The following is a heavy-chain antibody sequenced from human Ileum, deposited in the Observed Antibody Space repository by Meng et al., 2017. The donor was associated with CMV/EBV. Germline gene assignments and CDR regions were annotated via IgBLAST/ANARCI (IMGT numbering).Heavy chain of an antibody. CDR2: IGWNGDNT. D-gene: IGHD1-1*01. Sequence: GESLKISCAASGFTFDDYAMHWVRQSPGKGLEWVSLIGWNGDNTYYADSVKGRFTISRVNSKNSLYLQMNNLRPEDTALYYCAAKNEFYFGSWGQGTLVTVSS. J-gene: IGHJ4*02. V-gene: IGHV3-43D*03. CDR3: AAKNEFYFGS. CDR1: GFTFDDYA.